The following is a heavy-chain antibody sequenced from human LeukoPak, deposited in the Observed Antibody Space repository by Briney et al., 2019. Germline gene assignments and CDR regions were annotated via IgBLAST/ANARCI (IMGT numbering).Heavy chain of an antibody. V-gene: IGHV3-48*01. CDR3: ARDSYGMDV. CDR2: ISSSSSTI. CDR1: GFTFSSYS. Sequence: GGSLRLSCAAPGFTFSSYSMNWVRQAPGKRLEWVSYISSSSSTIYYADSVKGRFTISRDNAKNSRYLQMNSLRAEATAVYYCARDSYGMDVWGQGTTVTVSS. J-gene: IGHJ6*02.